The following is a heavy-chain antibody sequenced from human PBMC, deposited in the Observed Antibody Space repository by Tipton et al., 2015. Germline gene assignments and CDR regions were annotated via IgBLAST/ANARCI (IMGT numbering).Heavy chain of an antibody. CDR3: ARVGTIFGVVIVDP. CDR2: VYFSGAT. Sequence: TLSLTCTVSGASVTSPSYYWSWIRQPPGKGLEWIGYVYFSGATNENSSLKSRVTVSLDKSKNQFSLKLTSVTAADTAVYYCARVGTIFGVVIVDPWGQGTLVTVSS. J-gene: IGHJ5*02. CDR1: GASVTSPSYY. D-gene: IGHD3-3*01. V-gene: IGHV4-61*01.